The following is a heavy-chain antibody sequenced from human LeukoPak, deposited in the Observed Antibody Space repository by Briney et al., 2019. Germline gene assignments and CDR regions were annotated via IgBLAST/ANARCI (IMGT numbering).Heavy chain of an antibody. CDR2: IYYSGST. V-gene: IGHV4-39*01. Sequence: SETLSLTCTVSGGSISSSSYYWGWIRQPPGKGLEWLGGIYYSGSTYYNPSLKSQVTVSADTSNNQFSLKLSSVTAADTAVYYCARRGSRQGSTVVTPAFDYWGQGTLVTVSS. D-gene: IGHD4-23*01. CDR3: ARRGSRQGSTVVTPAFDY. CDR1: GGSISSSSYY. J-gene: IGHJ4*02.